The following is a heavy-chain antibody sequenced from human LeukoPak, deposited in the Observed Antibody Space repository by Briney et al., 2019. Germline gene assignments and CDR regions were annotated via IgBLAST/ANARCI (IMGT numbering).Heavy chain of an antibody. CDR1: GGSFSGYY. J-gene: IGHJ4*02. Sequence: SETLSLTCAVYGGSFSGYYWSWIRQPPGKGLEWIGEINHSGSTNYNPSLKSRVTISVDTSKNQFSLKLSSVTAADTAVYYCASFRRVYSYGYYPYFDYWGQGTLVTVSS. V-gene: IGHV4-34*01. CDR3: ASFRRVYSYGYYPYFDY. CDR2: INHSGST. D-gene: IGHD5-18*01.